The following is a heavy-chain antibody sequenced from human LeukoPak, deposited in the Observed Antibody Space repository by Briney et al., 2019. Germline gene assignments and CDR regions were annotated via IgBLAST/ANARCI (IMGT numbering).Heavy chain of an antibody. V-gene: IGHV3-23*01. CDR1: GFTFSSSA. CDR2: ISDNGYDT. CDR3: AKGGYSNGRYYYYYMDV. D-gene: IGHD5-18*01. Sequence: PGGSLRLSCAASGFTFSSSAMTWVRQAPGKGLEWVSAISDNGYDTFYADSTKGRFTISRDNSKNTLYLQMNSLRAEDTAVYYCAKGGYSNGRYYYYYMDVWGEGTTVTVSS. J-gene: IGHJ6*03.